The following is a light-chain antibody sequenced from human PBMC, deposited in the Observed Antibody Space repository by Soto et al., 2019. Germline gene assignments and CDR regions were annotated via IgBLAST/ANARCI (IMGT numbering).Light chain of an antibody. CDR1: QSIGNK. V-gene: IGKV1-5*01. CDR3: QQYHNYWT. J-gene: IGKJ1*01. CDR2: DAS. Sequence: DIQMTQSPSTLSASVGDRVTITCRASQSIGNKLAWYQQKPGKAPKLLIYDASSLESGVPSRFSGSGSGTEFTLTISSLRPDDFASYYCQQYHNYWTFGQGTKVEIK.